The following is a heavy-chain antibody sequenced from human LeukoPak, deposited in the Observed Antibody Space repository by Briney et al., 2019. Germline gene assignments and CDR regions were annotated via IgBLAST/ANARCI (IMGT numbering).Heavy chain of an antibody. CDR3: ARDRIHYGLLRSGFDY. CDR1: GDSLSSSY. J-gene: IGHJ4*02. V-gene: IGHV4-4*07. D-gene: IGHD3-16*01. Sequence: SETLSLTCTVSGDSLSSSYWSWVRQPAGKGLEWIGRIYISGYTNYNPSLKGRVTMSVDTSKNQFSLKLTSVTDADAAVYYCARDRIHYGLLRSGFDYWGQGTLVTVSS. CDR2: IYISGYT.